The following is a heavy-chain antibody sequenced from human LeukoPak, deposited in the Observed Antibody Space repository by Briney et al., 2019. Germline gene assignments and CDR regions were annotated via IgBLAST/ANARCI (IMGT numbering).Heavy chain of an antibody. Sequence: SETLSLTCTVSGGSISSYYWSWIRQPPGKGLEWIGYIHYSGSTNYNPSLKSRVTISVDTSKNQFSLKLSSVTAADTAVYYCASSMVRGVTLRSWGQGTLVTVSS. J-gene: IGHJ4*02. CDR3: ASSMVRGVTLRS. D-gene: IGHD3-10*01. CDR2: IHYSGST. V-gene: IGHV4-59*08. CDR1: GGSISSYY.